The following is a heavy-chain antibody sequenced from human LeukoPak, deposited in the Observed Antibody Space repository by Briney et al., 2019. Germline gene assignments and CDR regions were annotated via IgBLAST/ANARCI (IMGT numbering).Heavy chain of an antibody. CDR3: AGSHRSGWFVFDY. D-gene: IGHD6-19*01. V-gene: IGHV4-59*01. CDR2: IYYSGTT. J-gene: IGHJ4*02. CDR1: AGSISSYY. Sequence: PSETLSLTCTVSAGSISSYYWSWIRQPPGKGLEWIGYIYYSGTTNYNPSLKSRVTISVDTSKNQFSLKLNSVTAADTAVYYCAGSHRSGWFVFDYWGQGTLVTVSS.